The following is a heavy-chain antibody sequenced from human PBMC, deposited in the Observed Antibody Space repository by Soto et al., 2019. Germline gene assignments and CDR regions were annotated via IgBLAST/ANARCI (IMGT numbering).Heavy chain of an antibody. CDR3: ARDPYFDSSGYLASNGIDV. D-gene: IGHD3-22*01. J-gene: IGHJ6*02. Sequence: PGGSLRLSCAASGFTVSSNYMSWVRQAPGKGLEWVSVIYSDGSTYYADSVKGRFTISRHNSKNTLYLQMNSLRAEDTAVYYCARDPYFDSSGYLASNGIDVRAQRTTVTGSS. V-gene: IGHV3-53*04. CDR1: GFTVSSNY. CDR2: IYSDGST.